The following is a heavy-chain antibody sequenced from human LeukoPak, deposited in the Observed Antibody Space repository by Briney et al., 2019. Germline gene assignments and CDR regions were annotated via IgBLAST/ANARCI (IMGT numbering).Heavy chain of an antibody. CDR1: GFTFSSYW. V-gene: IGHV3-74*01. D-gene: IGHD2-15*01. Sequence: PGGSLRLSCAASGFTFSSYWMHWVRQAPGKGPVWVSRINSDGSGTTYADSVKGRFTISRDDAKNTLYLQMNSLRAEDTAVYYCVRGGESTWSWGQGTLVTVSS. J-gene: IGHJ5*02. CDR3: VRGGESTWS. CDR2: INSDGSGT.